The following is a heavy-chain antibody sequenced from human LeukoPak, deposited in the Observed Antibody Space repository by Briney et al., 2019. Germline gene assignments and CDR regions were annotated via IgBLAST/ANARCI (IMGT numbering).Heavy chain of an antibody. CDR2: IIPIFGTA. J-gene: IGHJ4*02. CDR1: GGTFSSYA. Sequence: SVKVSCKASGGTFSSYAISWVRQAPGQGLEWMGGIIPIFGTANYAQKFQGRVTITADKSTSTAYMELSSLRSEDTAVYYCASFPRGAAAGYYFDYWGQGTLVTVSS. V-gene: IGHV1-69*06. D-gene: IGHD6-13*01. CDR3: ASFPRGAAAGYYFDY.